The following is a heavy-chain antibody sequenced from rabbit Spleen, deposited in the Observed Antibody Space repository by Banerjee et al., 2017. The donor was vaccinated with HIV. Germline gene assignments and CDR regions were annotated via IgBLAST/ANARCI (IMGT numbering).Heavy chain of an antibody. CDR1: GFSFSSGYY. D-gene: IGHD7-1*01. J-gene: IGHJ3*01. CDR2: IYTGSSGRT. Sequence: QEHLEESGGDLVKPGASLTLTCTASGFSFSSGYYMCWVRQAPGKGLEWIGCIYTGSSGRTYYASWAKGRFTISKTSSTTVALQMTSLTAADTATYFCARDPSGDSNAHVDLWGQGTLVTV. V-gene: IGHV1S45*01. CDR3: ARDPSGDSNAHVDL.